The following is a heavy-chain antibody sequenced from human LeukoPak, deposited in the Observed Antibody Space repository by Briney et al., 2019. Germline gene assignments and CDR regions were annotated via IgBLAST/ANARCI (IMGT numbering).Heavy chain of an antibody. D-gene: IGHD6-13*01. Sequence: ETLSLTCTVSGGSIYTYYWSWIRQSPGKGLEWIGYIYNIGTTDYNPSFKSRVAMSVDTSKNQFSLKLTSVTVADTAVYYCARDVLGAAGEGAWGQGTLVTVSS. CDR2: IYNIGTT. CDR3: ARDVLGAAGEGA. V-gene: IGHV4-4*08. CDR1: GGSIYTYY. J-gene: IGHJ5*02.